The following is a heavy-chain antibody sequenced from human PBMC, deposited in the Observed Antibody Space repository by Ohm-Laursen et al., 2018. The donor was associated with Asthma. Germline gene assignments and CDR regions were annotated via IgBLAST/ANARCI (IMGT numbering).Heavy chain of an antibody. D-gene: IGHD3-16*01. CDR3: AKDWGVPHYAFDI. J-gene: IGHJ3*02. V-gene: IGHV3-11*04. Sequence: SLRLSCAASGFTFSDYYMSWIRQAPGKGLEWVSYISSSGSTIYYADSVKGRFTISRDNSKDTLYLQMNSLRADDTAVYYCAKDWGVPHYAFDIWGQGSLVTVSS. CDR1: GFTFSDYY. CDR2: ISSSGSTI.